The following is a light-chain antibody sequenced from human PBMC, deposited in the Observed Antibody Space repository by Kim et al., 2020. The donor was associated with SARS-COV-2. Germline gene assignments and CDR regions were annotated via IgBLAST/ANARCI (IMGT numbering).Light chain of an antibody. CDR3: QQYINWPRT. Sequence: EIVMTQSPATLSVSPGERATLSCRASQSVSSNLAWYQQKPGQGPRLLIYGASTRATGIPARFSGSGSGTEFTLTISSLQSEDFAVYYCQQYINWPRTFGQGTKVDIK. J-gene: IGKJ1*01. V-gene: IGKV3-15*01. CDR2: GAS. CDR1: QSVSSN.